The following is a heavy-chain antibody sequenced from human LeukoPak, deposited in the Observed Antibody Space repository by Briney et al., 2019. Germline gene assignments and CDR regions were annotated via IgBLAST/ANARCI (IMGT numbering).Heavy chain of an antibody. Sequence: GGSLRLSCAASGFTFRSYALHWVRQAPGKGLEWVAVISFDGNDKYYADSVKGRFTISRDNSKNTLYLQMNSLRAEDTAVYYCAKDLYGSGSYWVGAFDIWGQGTMVTVSS. J-gene: IGHJ3*02. CDR1: GFTFRSYA. V-gene: IGHV3-30-3*01. CDR2: ISFDGNDK. CDR3: AKDLYGSGSYWVGAFDI. D-gene: IGHD3-10*01.